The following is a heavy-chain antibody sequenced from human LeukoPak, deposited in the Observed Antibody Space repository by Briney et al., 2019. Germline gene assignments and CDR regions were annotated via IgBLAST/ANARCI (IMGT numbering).Heavy chain of an antibody. CDR2: ISSSSSYI. CDR3: AREGPLRPRDY. CDR1: GFTFSSYS. Sequence: GGSLRLSCAASGFTFSSYSMNWVRQAPGKGLEWVSSISSSSSYIYYADSVKGRFTISRDNAKNSLYLQMNSLRAEDTAVYYCAREGPLRPRDYWGQGTLVTVSS. J-gene: IGHJ4*02. V-gene: IGHV3-21*01.